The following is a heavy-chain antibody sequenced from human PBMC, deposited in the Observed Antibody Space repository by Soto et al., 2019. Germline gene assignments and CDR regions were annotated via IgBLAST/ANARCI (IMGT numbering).Heavy chain of an antibody. Sequence: PSETLSLTCAVYGGSFSGYYWSWIRQPPGKGLEWIGEINHSGSTNYNPSLESRVTISVDTSKNQFSLKLSSVTAADTAVYYCARGGSYDFWSGSNWFDPWGQGTLVTVSS. CDR2: INHSGST. CDR3: ARGGSYDFWSGSNWFDP. J-gene: IGHJ5*02. CDR1: GGSFSGYY. V-gene: IGHV4-34*01. D-gene: IGHD3-3*01.